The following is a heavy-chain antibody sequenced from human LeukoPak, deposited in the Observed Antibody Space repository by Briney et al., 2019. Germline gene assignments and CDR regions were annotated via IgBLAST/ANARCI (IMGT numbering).Heavy chain of an antibody. D-gene: IGHD5-18*01. Sequence: SETLSLTCTVYGGSFSGYYWNWIRQPPGKGLEWIGEINHSGSTNYNPSLKSRVTISVDTSKNQFSLKLSSVTAADTAVYYCARLISSRGYSYGSMDYWGQGTLVTVSS. CDR2: INHSGST. J-gene: IGHJ4*02. V-gene: IGHV4-34*01. CDR3: ARLISSRGYSYGSMDY. CDR1: GGSFSGYY.